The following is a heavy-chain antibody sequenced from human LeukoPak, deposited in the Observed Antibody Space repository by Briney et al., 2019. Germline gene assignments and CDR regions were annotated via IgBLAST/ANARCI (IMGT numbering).Heavy chain of an antibody. CDR2: MCFSRST. CDR1: GGSISSYC. CDR3: ARRIVERHTIEEDNWFDP. D-gene: IGHD2-15*01. J-gene: IGHJ5*02. V-gene: IGHV4-59*08. Sequence: SETLSLTCTVSGGSISSYCWSWIRQPPGKGLEWIGPMCFSRSTNYNPSLKSRVTISIDTSKNQFRLKQTSVTAADTAVYYCARRIVERHTIEEDNWFDPWGQGILVTVSS.